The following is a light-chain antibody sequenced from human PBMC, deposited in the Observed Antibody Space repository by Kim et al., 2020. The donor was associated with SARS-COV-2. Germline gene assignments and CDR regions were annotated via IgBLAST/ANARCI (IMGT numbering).Light chain of an antibody. V-gene: IGKV1-33*01. CDR3: QQCDNLPFT. CDR1: QDIKKV. CDR2: DAS. J-gene: IGKJ3*01. Sequence: ASVRDRVTITCQASQDIKKVLHWYQQTPGKAPKLLIYDASNLEAGVPSRFSGSGSGTDFTLTISSLQPEDIATYYCQQCDNLPFTFGPGTKVEIK.